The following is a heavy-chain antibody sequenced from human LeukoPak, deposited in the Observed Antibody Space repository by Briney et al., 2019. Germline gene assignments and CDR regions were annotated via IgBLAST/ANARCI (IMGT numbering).Heavy chain of an antibody. D-gene: IGHD2-2*01. CDR1: GYTFTDYG. Sequence: ASVKVSCKASGYTFTDYGITWVRQAPGQGLEGMGLISADNDYTDYSQKLQGRVTMTTDKSTSSVYLELRSLRADDTALYYCARVDVPAGFLGFDYWGQGTLVTIFS. CDR2: ISADNDYT. J-gene: IGHJ4*02. V-gene: IGHV1-18*01. CDR3: ARVDVPAGFLGFDY.